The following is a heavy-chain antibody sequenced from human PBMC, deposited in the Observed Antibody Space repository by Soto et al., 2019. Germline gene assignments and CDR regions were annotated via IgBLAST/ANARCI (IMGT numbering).Heavy chain of an antibody. CDR1: GYTLTELS. CDR3: ATEFSGYSSSPEYFQH. V-gene: IGHV1-24*01. D-gene: IGHD6-13*01. J-gene: IGHJ1*01. CDR2: FDPEDGET. Sequence: ASVKVSCKVSGYTLTELSMHWLRQAPGKGLEWMGGFDPEDGETIYAQKFQGRVTMTEDTSTDTAYMELSSLRSEDTAVYYCATEFSGYSSSPEYFQHWGQGTLVTVSS.